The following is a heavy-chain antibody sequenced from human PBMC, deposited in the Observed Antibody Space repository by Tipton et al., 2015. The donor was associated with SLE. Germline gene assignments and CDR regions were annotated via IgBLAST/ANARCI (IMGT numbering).Heavy chain of an antibody. J-gene: IGHJ1*01. CDR2: ISYDGSNK. D-gene: IGHD6-6*01. V-gene: IGHV3-30-3*01. CDR1: GFTFSSYA. Sequence: SLRLSCAASGFTFSSYAMHWVRQAPGKGLEWVAVISYDGSNKYYADSVKGRFTISRDNSKNTLYLQMNSLRAEDTAVYYCARESQYSSSSPYFQHWGQGTLVTVSS. CDR3: ARESQYSSSSPYFQH.